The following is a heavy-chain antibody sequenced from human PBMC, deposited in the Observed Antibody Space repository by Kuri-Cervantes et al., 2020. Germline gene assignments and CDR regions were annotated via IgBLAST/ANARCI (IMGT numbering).Heavy chain of an antibody. Sequence: GESLKISCAASGFTFSTYWMTWVRQAPGKGLEWVSVIYSGGSTYYADSVKGRFTIPRDNSKNTLYLQMNSLRAEDTAVYYCARDLGGYDDYWGQGTLVTVSS. CDR2: IYSGGST. CDR1: GFTFSTYW. J-gene: IGHJ4*02. V-gene: IGHV3-53*01. CDR3: ARDLGGYDDY. D-gene: IGHD5-12*01.